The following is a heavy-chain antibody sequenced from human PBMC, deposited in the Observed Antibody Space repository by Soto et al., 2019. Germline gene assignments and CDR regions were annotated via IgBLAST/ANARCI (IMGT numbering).Heavy chain of an antibody. D-gene: IGHD2-8*01. J-gene: IGHJ4*02. CDR3: ARDPGYCTNGVCPIFDF. V-gene: IGHV4-59*02. Sequence: SETLSLTCTDSGDSVTNYFWSWMRQPPGKGLEWIGHMYHGGRTNYSPSLKSRVTMSLDSSKNQFSLNLSSVTAADTAVYFCARDPGYCTNGVCPIFDFWGQGVLVTVSS. CDR1: GDSVTNYF. CDR2: MYHGGRT.